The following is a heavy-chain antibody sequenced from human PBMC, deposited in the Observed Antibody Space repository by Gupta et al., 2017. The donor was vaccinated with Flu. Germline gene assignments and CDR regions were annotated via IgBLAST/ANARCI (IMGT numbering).Heavy chain of an antibody. CDR3: ARSSLTFGGVIVTRWSYFDY. V-gene: IGHV4-61*02. J-gene: IGHJ4*02. Sequence: QVQLQESGPGLVKPSQTLSLTCTVSGGSISSGSYSWSWIRQPAGKGLEWIGRIYTSGSTNYNPSLKSRVTISVDTSKNQFSLKLSSVTAADTAVYYCARSSLTFGGVIVTRWSYFDYWGQGTLVTVSS. CDR2: IYTSGST. D-gene: IGHD3-16*02. CDR1: GGSISSGSYS.